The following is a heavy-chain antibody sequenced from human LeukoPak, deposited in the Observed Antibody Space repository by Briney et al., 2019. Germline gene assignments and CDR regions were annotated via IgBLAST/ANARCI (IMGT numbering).Heavy chain of an antibody. V-gene: IGHV5-10-1*01. D-gene: IGHD5-18*01. Sequence: GEALKIPFKAPGYRFPSYWITWVRQMPGKGLEWGGVIGPVDPYTTYSPSFQGHVTISADKSIATVYLQWSSLKASDTAMYYCARARVDTAMADFDYWGQGTLVTVSS. J-gene: IGHJ4*02. CDR3: ARARVDTAMADFDY. CDR2: IGPVDPYT. CDR1: GYRFPSYW.